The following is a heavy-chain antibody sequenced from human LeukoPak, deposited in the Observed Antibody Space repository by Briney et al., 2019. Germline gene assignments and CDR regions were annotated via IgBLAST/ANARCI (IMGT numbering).Heavy chain of an antibody. D-gene: IGHD3-10*01. V-gene: IGHV1-8*01. CDR2: MNPNSGNT. Sequence: ASVKVSCKASGYTFTSYDINWVRQATGQGLEWMGWMNPNSGNTGYAQKFQGRVTMTRNTSISTADMEMSSLRSEDTAVYYCARGLWFGGYYYYYYMDVWGKGTTVTVSS. J-gene: IGHJ6*03. CDR1: GYTFTSYD. CDR3: ARGLWFGGYYYYYYMDV.